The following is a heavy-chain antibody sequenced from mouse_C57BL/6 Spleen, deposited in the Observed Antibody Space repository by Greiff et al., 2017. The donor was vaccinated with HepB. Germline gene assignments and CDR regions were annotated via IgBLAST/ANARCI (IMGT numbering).Heavy chain of an antibody. CDR1: GYTFTDYN. CDR2: INPNNGGT. V-gene: IGHV1-18*01. CDR3: ARGDGNYDWFDY. Sequence: EVQLQQSGPELVKPGASVKIPCKASGYTFTDYNMDWVKQSHGKSLEWIGDINPNNGGTIYNQTFKGTATLTVDTSSSTAYMELRSLTSEDTAVYYCARGDGNYDWFDYWGQGTLVTVSA. D-gene: IGHD2-1*01. J-gene: IGHJ3*01.